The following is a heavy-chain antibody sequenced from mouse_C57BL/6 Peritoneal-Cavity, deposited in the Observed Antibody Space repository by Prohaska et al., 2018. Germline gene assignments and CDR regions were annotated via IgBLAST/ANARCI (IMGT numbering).Heavy chain of an antibody. J-gene: IGHJ1*03. CDR2: INSDGRAI. CDR3: MRYGNYWYFDV. V-gene: IGHV11-2*01. Sequence: EVQLLETGGGLVQPGGSRGLSCEGSGFTFSGFWMSWVRQTPEKTLEWIGDINSDGRAINYEPSIKDRFTSFRDNDKSTLYLQMSNVRSEDTATYFCMRYGNYWYFDVWGTGTTVTVSS. D-gene: IGHD2-1*01. CDR1: GFTFSGFW.